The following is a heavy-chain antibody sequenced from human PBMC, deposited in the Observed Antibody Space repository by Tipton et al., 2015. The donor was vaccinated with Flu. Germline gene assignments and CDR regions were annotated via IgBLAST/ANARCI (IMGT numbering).Heavy chain of an antibody. Sequence: GLVKPSETLSLTCSVSNYSLSSGYYWGWIRQPPGKGLEWIGSIHYRGSTFYNPSLESRVTISVDTSRNHFSLKVNSVTAADTAIYYCARSYIGFPHIYWGQGRLVTVSS. CDR2: IHYRGST. CDR1: NYSLSSGYY. V-gene: IGHV4-38-2*02. CDR3: ARSYIGFPHIY. J-gene: IGHJ4*02. D-gene: IGHD3-10*01.